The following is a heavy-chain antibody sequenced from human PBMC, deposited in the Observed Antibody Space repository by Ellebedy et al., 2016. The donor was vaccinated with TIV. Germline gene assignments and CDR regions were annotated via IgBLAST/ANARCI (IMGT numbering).Heavy chain of an antibody. V-gene: IGHV3-9*01. CDR1: GLTFNDYA. CDR2: ISWNSGTT. J-gene: IGHJ2*01. CDR3: AKDRGAAGTFWYFDL. Sequence: SLKISCAASGLTFNDYAMHWVRQAPGKGLEWVSGISWNSGTTDYADSVKGRFTISRDNAKNSLYLEMNSLRPEDTAFYYCAKDRGAAGTFWYFDLWGRGTLVTVSS. D-gene: IGHD6-13*01.